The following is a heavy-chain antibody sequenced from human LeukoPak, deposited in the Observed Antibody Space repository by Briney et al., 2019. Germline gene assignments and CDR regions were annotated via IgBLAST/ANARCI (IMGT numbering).Heavy chain of an antibody. CDR3: AVDPDSSDY. Sequence: SETLSLTCAVYGGSFSGYYWSWIRQPPGKGLEWIGEINHSGSTNYNPSLKSRVTISVDTSKNRFSLKLSSVTAADTAVYYCAVDPDSSDYWGQGTLVTVSS. CDR1: GGSFSGYY. V-gene: IGHV4-34*01. J-gene: IGHJ4*02. CDR2: INHSGST. D-gene: IGHD6-13*01.